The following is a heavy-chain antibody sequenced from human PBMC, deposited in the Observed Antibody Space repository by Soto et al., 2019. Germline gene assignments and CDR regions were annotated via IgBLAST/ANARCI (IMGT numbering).Heavy chain of an antibody. Sequence: ASVKVSCTASGYTFTGYYRHWVRQAPGQGLEWMGWINPNSGGTNYAQKFQGWVTMTRDTSISTAYMELSRLRSDDTAVYYCARDSEGYGENDYYYYYGMDVWGQGTTVTVSS. CDR3: ARDSEGYGENDYYYYYGMDV. CDR2: INPNSGGT. V-gene: IGHV1-2*04. D-gene: IGHD4-17*01. J-gene: IGHJ6*02. CDR1: GYTFTGYY.